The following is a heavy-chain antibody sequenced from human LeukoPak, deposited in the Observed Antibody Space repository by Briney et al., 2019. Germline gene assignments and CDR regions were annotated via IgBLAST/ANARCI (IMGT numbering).Heavy chain of an antibody. Sequence: GRSLRLSCAASGFTFSSYGMHWVRQAPGKGLEWVAVISYDGSNKYYADSVKGRFTISRDNSKNTLYLQMNSLRAEDTAVYYCARGVRYCSGGSCYVPHVDYWGQGTLVTVSS. V-gene: IGHV3-30*03. J-gene: IGHJ4*02. CDR2: ISYDGSNK. D-gene: IGHD2-15*01. CDR1: GFTFSSYG. CDR3: ARGVRYCSGGSCYVPHVDY.